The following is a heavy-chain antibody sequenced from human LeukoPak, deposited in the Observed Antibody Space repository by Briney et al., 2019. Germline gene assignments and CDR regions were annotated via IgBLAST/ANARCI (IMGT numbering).Heavy chain of an antibody. CDR3: AKDLVRSGYYGGAFDI. Sequence: GGSLRLSCAASGFTFSSYEMNWVRQAPGKGLEWVAVISYDGSNKYYADSVKGRFTISRDNSKNTLYLQMNSLRAEDTAVYYCAKDLVRSGYYGGAFDIWGQGTMVTVSS. CDR2: ISYDGSNK. D-gene: IGHD3-22*01. CDR1: GFTFSSYE. J-gene: IGHJ3*02. V-gene: IGHV3-30*18.